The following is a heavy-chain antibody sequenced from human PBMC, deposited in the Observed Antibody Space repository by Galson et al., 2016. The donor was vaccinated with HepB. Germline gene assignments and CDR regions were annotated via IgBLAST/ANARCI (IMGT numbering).Heavy chain of an antibody. Sequence: SETLSLTCAVSGGSVTGAHWWTWVRQAPGKGLEWIGDIYHSGTIHANPSLKSRVSLSLDKSKNQVSLKLTSVTAADTAIYYCARDRKRGPQGGYEFYFYGLDIWGQGSAVTVSS. J-gene: IGHJ6*02. D-gene: IGHD5-12*01. CDR1: GGSVTGAHW. CDR2: IYHSGTI. CDR3: ARDRKRGPQGGYEFYFYGLDI. V-gene: IGHV4-4*02.